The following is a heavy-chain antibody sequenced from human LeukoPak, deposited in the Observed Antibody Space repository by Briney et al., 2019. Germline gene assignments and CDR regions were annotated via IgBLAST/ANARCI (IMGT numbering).Heavy chain of an antibody. Sequence: PSQTLSLTCTVSGGSISSGSYYWSWIRQPAGKGLEWIGRIYTSGSTNYNPSLKSRVTISVDTSKNQFSLKLSSVTAADTAVYYCARPGFDRGAFDIWGQGTMVTVSS. J-gene: IGHJ3*02. CDR3: ARPGFDRGAFDI. V-gene: IGHV4-61*02. CDR1: GGSISSGSYY. CDR2: IYTSGST. D-gene: IGHD3-9*01.